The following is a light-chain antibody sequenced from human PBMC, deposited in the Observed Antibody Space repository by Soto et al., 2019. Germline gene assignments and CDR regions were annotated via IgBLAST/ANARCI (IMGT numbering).Light chain of an antibody. CDR2: DVS. Sequence: QSALTQPASVSGSPGQSITISCTGTSSDIGGYDYVSWYQQYPGKAPKLMIYDVSNRPSGVSDRFSGSKSANTASLTISGLQAQDEADYYCNSYTNSSSLYVFGTGTKVTVL. V-gene: IGLV2-14*01. J-gene: IGLJ1*01. CDR1: SSDIGGYDY. CDR3: NSYTNSSSLYV.